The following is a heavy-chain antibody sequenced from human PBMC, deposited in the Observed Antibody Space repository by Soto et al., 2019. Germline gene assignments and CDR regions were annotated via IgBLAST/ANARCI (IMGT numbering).Heavy chain of an antibody. CDR1: GGSFTSNNW. CDR3: ASRHPGTSVDX. J-gene: IGHJ4*02. D-gene: IGHD1-7*01. Sequence: PSETLSLTCAVSGGSFTSNNWWTWVRQPPGQGLEWIWEIYRTGSTNYNPSLKSRVTISLDKSENQFSLEVTSLTAADTAVYYCASRHPGTSVDXWGQGTLVTVSX. V-gene: IGHV4-4*02. CDR2: IYRTGST.